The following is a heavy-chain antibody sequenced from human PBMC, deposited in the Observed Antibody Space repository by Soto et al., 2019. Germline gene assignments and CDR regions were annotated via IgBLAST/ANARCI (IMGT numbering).Heavy chain of an antibody. CDR1: GYPVTAYY. CDR3: ARGGGVGVAGSAAFDM. Sequence: QLHLVQSGAVVKKPGASVTVSCSASGYPVTAYYMHWVRQAPGRGLEWMGGINPATGAAKYTQTLQGRVPQNRDTSPSTVFMELSGLKSGDTAVFYWARGGGVGVAGSAAFDMWGQGTLVTVSS. J-gene: IGHJ3*02. D-gene: IGHD3-3*01. V-gene: IGHV1-2*02. CDR2: INPATGAA.